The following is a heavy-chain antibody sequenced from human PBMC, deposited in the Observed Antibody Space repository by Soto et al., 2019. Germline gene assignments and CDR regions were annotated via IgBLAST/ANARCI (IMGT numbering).Heavy chain of an antibody. CDR1: GFTFSSFA. CDR2: ISGSGGTT. Sequence: GGSLRLSCAASGFTFSSFAMSWVRQAPGKGLEWVSAISGSGGTTYYADSVKGRFTVSRDNSKNRLYLQMNSLRAEDTAIYYCAKAKFGELLYYFDYWGQGTLVTVSS. D-gene: IGHD3-10*01. J-gene: IGHJ4*02. V-gene: IGHV3-23*01. CDR3: AKAKFGELLYYFDY.